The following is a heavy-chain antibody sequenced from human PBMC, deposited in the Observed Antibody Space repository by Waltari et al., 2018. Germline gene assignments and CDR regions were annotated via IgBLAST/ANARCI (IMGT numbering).Heavy chain of an antibody. CDR2: IDHSGST. CDR1: GYSISSGYY. CDR3: ARRSGVVDPFDP. J-gene: IGHJ5*02. D-gene: IGHD3-3*01. V-gene: IGHV4-38-2*01. Sequence: QVQLQESGPGLVKPSETLSLTCAVSGYSISSGYYWGWIRQPPGKGLEWIGSIDHSGSTDYNPTLKSRVTISVDTSKNQFALKRSSVTAADTAVYYCARRSGVVDPFDPWGQGTLVTVSS.